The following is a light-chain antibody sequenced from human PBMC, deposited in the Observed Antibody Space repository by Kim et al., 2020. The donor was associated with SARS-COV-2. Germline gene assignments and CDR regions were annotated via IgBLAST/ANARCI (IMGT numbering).Light chain of an antibody. Sequence: TCTLSSGYSNYKGDWYQQRPGKGPRFVMRVGTGGIVGSKGDGIPDRFSVLGSGLNRYLTIKNIQEEDESDYHCGADHGSGSNFVVVFGGGTQLTVL. V-gene: IGLV9-49*01. J-gene: IGLJ2*01. CDR3: GADHGSGSNFVVV. CDR1: SGYSNYK. CDR2: VGTGGIVG.